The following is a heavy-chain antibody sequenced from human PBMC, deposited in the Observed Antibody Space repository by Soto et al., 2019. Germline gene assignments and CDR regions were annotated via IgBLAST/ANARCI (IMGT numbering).Heavy chain of an antibody. CDR2: MNPNSGNT. Sequence: GASVKVSCKASGYTFTSYDINWVRQATGQGLEWMGWMNPNSGNTGYAQKFQGRVTMTRTTSTSTAYMELRSLRSDDTAVYYWASVRPIFGKGGMDVWGQGTTVTVSS. D-gene: IGHD3-3*01. V-gene: IGHV1-8*01. CDR3: ASVRPIFGKGGMDV. J-gene: IGHJ6*02. CDR1: GYTFTSYD.